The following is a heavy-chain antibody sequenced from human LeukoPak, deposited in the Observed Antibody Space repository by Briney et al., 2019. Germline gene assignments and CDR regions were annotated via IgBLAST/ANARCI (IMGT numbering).Heavy chain of an antibody. CDR2: IYYSGST. V-gene: IGHV4-61*01. J-gene: IGHJ5*02. D-gene: IGHD5-24*01. CDR1: GGSVSSGSYY. Sequence: SETLSLTCTVSGGSVSSGSYYWSWIRQPPGKGLEWIGYIYYSGSTNYNPSLKSRVTISVDTSKNQFSLKLSSVTAAGTAVYYCARAIDGYNSNGFDPWGQGTLVTVSS. CDR3: ARAIDGYNSNGFDP.